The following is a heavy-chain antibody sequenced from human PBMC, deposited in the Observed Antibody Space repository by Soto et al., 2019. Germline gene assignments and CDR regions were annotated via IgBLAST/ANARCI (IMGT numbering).Heavy chain of an antibody. D-gene: IGHD1-26*01. CDR2: ISGSGGST. CDR3: AQVSENGVGVSNFDP. J-gene: IGHJ5*02. CDR1: GFTFSSYA. V-gene: IGHV3-23*01. Sequence: PGGSLRLSCAASGFTFSSYAMSWVRQAPGKGLEWVSAISGSGGSTYYADSVKGRFTISRDNSKNTLYLQMNSLRAEDTAVYYFAQVSENGVGVSNFDPWGQGTLVTVSS.